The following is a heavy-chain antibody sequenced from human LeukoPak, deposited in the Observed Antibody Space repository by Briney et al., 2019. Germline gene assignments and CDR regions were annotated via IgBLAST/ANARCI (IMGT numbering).Heavy chain of an antibody. J-gene: IGHJ4*02. D-gene: IGHD2/OR15-2a*01. Sequence: GGSLRLSCVASGFTFNYYWMSWVRQAPGKGLEWLANIKKDGSEKNYVDSVEGRFTISRDTAKSTLYLQLTSLRPDDTAVYYCPKYPGVNPLDYWGQGALV. V-gene: IGHV3-7*01. CDR3: PKYPGVNPLDY. CDR2: IKKDGSEK. CDR1: GFTFNYYW.